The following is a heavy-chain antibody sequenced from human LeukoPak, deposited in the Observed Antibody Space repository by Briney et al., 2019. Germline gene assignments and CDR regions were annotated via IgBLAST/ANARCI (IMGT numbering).Heavy chain of an antibody. CDR1: GFTFSSYG. V-gene: IGHV3-30*03. D-gene: IGHD3-22*01. CDR2: ISYDGSNK. Sequence: GGSLRLSCAASGFTFSSYGMHWVRQAPGKGLEWVAVISYDGSNKYYADSVKGRFTISRDNSKNTLYLQMNSLRAEDTAVYYCAREAVYDSSGYYLDYWGQGTLVTVSS. J-gene: IGHJ4*02. CDR3: AREAVYDSSGYYLDY.